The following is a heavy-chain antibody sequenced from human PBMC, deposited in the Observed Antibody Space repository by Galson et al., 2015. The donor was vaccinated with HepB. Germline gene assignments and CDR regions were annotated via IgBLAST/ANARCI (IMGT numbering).Heavy chain of an antibody. D-gene: IGHD3-22*01. V-gene: IGHV3-23*01. CDR2: ISGSGGST. Sequence: SLRLSCAASGFTFSSYAMSWVRQAPGKGLEWVSAISGSGGSTYYADSVKGRFTISRDNSKNTLYLQMNSLRAEDTAVYYCAKVPNYDSSGYYLVYYFDYWGQGTLVTVSS. J-gene: IGHJ4*02. CDR3: AKVPNYDSSGYYLVYYFDY. CDR1: GFTFSSYA.